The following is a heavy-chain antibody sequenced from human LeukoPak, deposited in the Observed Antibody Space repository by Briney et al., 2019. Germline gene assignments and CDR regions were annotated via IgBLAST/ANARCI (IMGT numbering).Heavy chain of an antibody. CDR1: GYTFTDYY. D-gene: IGHD2-2*01. Sequence: ASVKVSCKASGYTFTDYYIHWVRQAAGQGLECMGWINPKSGGTNYVQKFQGRVTMTRDTSISTAYMELSSLRSDDTAVYYCARGCGTSCVKEGLRLGDWGQGTLVTVSS. V-gene: IGHV1-2*02. CDR2: INPKSGGT. CDR3: ARGCGTSCVKEGLRLGD. J-gene: IGHJ4*02.